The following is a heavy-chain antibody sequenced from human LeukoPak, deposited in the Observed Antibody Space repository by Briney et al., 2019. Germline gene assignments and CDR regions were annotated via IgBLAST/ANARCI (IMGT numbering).Heavy chain of an antibody. CDR3: ARDLGYCSSTSCYYYYYYYMDV. J-gene: IGHJ6*03. V-gene: IGHV1-2*02. CDR2: INPNSGGT. Sequence: GASVKVSRKASGYTFTGYYMHWVRQAPGQGLEWMGWINPNSGGTNYAQKFQGRVTMTRDTSISTAYMELSRLRSDDTAVYYCARDLGYCSSTSCYYYYYYYMDVWGKGTTVTVSS. CDR1: GYTFTGYY. D-gene: IGHD2-2*01.